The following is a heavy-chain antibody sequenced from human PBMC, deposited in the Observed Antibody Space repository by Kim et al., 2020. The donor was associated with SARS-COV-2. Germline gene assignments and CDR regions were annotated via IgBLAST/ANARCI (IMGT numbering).Heavy chain of an antibody. D-gene: IGHD2-2*01. V-gene: IGHV1-3*01. J-gene: IGHJ4*02. Sequence: ASVKVSCKASGYTFTSYAMHWVRQAPGQRLEWMGWINAGNGNTKYSQKFQGRVTITRDTSASTAYMELSSLRSEDTAVYYCAGGVGYCSSTSCPLDYWGQGTLFTVSS. CDR1: GYTFTSYA. CDR2: INAGNGNT. CDR3: AGGVGYCSSTSCPLDY.